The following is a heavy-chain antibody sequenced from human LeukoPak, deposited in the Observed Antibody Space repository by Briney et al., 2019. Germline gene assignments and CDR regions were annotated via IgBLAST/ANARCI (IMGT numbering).Heavy chain of an antibody. D-gene: IGHD4-17*01. Sequence: SETLSLTCAVSGGSISISSYYWGWIRQPPGKGLEWIGSINYSGITNYKPSLRSRVTMFVDTSKNQFSLKLSSVTAADTAVYYCARWSTTVFDYWGQGTLVTVSS. J-gene: IGHJ4*02. CDR2: INYSGIT. V-gene: IGHV4-39*01. CDR1: GGSISISSYY. CDR3: ARWSTTVFDY.